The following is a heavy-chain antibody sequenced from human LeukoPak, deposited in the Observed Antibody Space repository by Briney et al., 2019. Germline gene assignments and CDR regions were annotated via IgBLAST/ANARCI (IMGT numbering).Heavy chain of an antibody. CDR3: AKTPPSGFNDAFDI. J-gene: IGHJ3*02. CDR2: ISSSSSYI. D-gene: IGHD3-22*01. CDR1: GFTFSSYS. V-gene: IGHV3-21*01. Sequence: GGSLRLSCAASGFTFSSYSMNWVRQAPGKGLEWVSSISSSSSYIYYADSVKGRFTISRDNAKNSLYLQMNSLRAEDTAVYYCAKTPPSGFNDAFDIWGQGTMVTVSS.